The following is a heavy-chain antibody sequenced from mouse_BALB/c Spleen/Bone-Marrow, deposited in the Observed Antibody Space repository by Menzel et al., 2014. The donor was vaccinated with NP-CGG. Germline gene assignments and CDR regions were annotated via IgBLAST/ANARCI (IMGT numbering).Heavy chain of an antibody. J-gene: IGHJ4*01. CDR3: AREKGLRRGAMDY. Sequence: QVQLQQPGAELVRPGTSVKVSCKASGYAFTNYLIEWVKQRPGQGLEWIGVINPGSGGTNYNEKFKGKATLTADKSSSTAYMQLSSLTSDDAAVYFCAREKGLRRGAMDYWGQGTSVPVSS. CDR2: INPGSGGT. V-gene: IGHV1-54*01. D-gene: IGHD2-12*01. CDR1: GYAFTNYL.